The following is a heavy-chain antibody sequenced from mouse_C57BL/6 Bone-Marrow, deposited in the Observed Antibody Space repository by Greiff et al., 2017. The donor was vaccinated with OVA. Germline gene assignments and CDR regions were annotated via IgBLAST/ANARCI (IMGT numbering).Heavy chain of an antibody. Sequence: VQLQQPGAELVRPGTSVKLSCKASGYTFTSYWMHWVKQRPGQGLEWIGVIDPSDSYTNYNQKFKGKATLTVDTSSSTAYMQLSSLTSEDSAVYYCAAQLRLKTWFAYWGQGTLVTVSA. CDR1: GYTFTSYW. CDR3: AAQLRLKTWFAY. V-gene: IGHV1-59*01. D-gene: IGHD3-2*02. CDR2: IDPSDSYT. J-gene: IGHJ3*01.